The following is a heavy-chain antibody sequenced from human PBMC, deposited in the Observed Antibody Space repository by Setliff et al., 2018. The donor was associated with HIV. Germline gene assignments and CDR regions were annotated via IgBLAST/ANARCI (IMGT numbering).Heavy chain of an antibody. CDR3: ARVGAATASYYYYYMDV. V-gene: IGHV3-21*01. CDR2: ISSSSSYI. D-gene: IGHD1-26*01. Sequence: GGSLRLSCAASGFTFSSYSMNWVRQAPGKGLEWVSSISSSSSYIYYADSVKGRFTISRDNAKNSLYLQMNSLRAEDTAVYYCARVGAATASYYYYYMDVWGKGTKVTVSS. CDR1: GFTFSSYS. J-gene: IGHJ6*03.